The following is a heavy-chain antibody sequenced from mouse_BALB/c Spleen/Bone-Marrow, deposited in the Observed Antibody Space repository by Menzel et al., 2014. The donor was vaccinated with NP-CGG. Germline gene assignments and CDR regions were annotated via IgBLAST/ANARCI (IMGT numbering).Heavy chain of an antibody. V-gene: IGHV5-17*02. CDR2: ISSGSSTI. CDR3: ARSGYGDYYAMDY. D-gene: IGHD2-10*02. CDR1: GFTFSSFG. Sequence: EVQVVESGGGLVQPGGSRKRSCAASGFTFSSFGIHWVRQAPEKGLEWVAYISSGSSTIYYADTVKGRFTISRDNPKNTLFLQMTSLRSEDTAMYYCARSGYGDYYAMDYWGQGTSVTVSS. J-gene: IGHJ4*01.